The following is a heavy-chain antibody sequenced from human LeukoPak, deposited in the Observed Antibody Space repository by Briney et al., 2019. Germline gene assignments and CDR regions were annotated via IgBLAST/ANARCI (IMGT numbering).Heavy chain of an antibody. J-gene: IGHJ5*02. Sequence: GAPVKVSCKASGGTFSSYAIGWVRQAPGQGLEWMGGIIPVFGTAEYAQKFQGRVTVTADESTSTACMELSSLRSEDTAVYYCARGRSIVVMVAAPGWFDPWGQGTLVTVSS. CDR3: ARGRSIVVMVAAPGWFDP. CDR1: GGTFSSYA. V-gene: IGHV1-69*13. D-gene: IGHD2-15*01. CDR2: IIPVFGTA.